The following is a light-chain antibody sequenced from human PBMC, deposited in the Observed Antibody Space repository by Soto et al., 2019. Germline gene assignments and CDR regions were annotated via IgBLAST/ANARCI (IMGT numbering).Light chain of an antibody. V-gene: IGKV1-5*03. Sequence: DIQMTQSPSTLSASIGDRVTITCRASRNIGSWLAWYQQKAGKAPNLLIYKASTLETGVPSRFSGSASGTAFTLTISSLQPADFATYYCQQHANYPITFGGGTKVEI. J-gene: IGKJ4*01. CDR1: RNIGSW. CDR3: QQHANYPIT. CDR2: KAS.